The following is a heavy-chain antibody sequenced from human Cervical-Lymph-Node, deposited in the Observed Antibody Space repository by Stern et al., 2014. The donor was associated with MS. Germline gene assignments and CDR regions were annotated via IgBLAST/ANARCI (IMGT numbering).Heavy chain of an antibody. CDR2: MFSSGNT. Sequence: VQLVESGPGLVKPSQTLSLTCTVSGGSISSGSYYWSWIRQPAGKRLEWIGRMFSSGNTFYNPSLKSRVNIPVDTSQNQFSLELSSVTAADTAVYYCARGYRFFDDWGQGTLVTVSS. CDR1: GGSISSGSYY. J-gene: IGHJ4*02. D-gene: IGHD3-16*02. CDR3: ARGYRFFDD. V-gene: IGHV4-61*02.